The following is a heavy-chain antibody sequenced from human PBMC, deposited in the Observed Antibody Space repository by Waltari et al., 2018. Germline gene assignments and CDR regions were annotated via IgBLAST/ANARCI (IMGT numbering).Heavy chain of an antibody. CDR2: IKNEGHNA. J-gene: IGHJ4*02. Sequence: EVQLMESGGALVQPGGSLRLPCGVSGFTFNTFWMNWVRQAPGKGLVWVARIKNEGHNATYADSVQGRFTISRDNAKNTLYMQMNSLRVEDTAVYYCGGGGLDGAAYWGQGTLVNVSS. CDR1: GFTFNTFW. V-gene: IGHV3-74*01. CDR3: GGGGLDGAAY. D-gene: IGHD3-16*01.